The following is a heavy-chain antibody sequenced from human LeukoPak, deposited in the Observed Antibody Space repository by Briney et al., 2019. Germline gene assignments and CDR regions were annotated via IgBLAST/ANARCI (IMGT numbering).Heavy chain of an antibody. CDR2: IYYSGST. D-gene: IGHD3-16*01. CDR3: ARGGDDYVTNWFDP. V-gene: IGHV4-59*01. Sequence: SETLSLTCTVSGGSISSYYWSRIRQPPGKGLEWIGYIYYSGSTNYNPSLKSRVTISVDTSKNQFSLKLSSVTAADTAVYYCARGGDDYVTNWFDPWGQGTLVTVSS. CDR1: GGSISSYY. J-gene: IGHJ5*02.